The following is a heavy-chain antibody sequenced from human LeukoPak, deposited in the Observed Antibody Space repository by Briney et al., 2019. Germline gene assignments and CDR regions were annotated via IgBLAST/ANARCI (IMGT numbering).Heavy chain of an antibody. J-gene: IGHJ4*02. CDR3: ISGGLVHDY. D-gene: IGHD6-19*01. CDR1: GFTFTNAW. V-gene: IGHV3-15*01. Sequence: GGSLRLSCAPSGFTFTNAWMTWVRQAPGTGVEWVGRIKSKTDGGTTDYAAPVKGKFSMARDDSTNTLYLQMNSLKTEDTAAYYCISGGLVHDYWGQGTLVTVSS. CDR2: IKSKTDGGTT.